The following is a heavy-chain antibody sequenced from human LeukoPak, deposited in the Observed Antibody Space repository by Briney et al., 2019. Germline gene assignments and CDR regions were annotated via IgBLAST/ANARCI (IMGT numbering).Heavy chain of an antibody. Sequence: GEYLRLYCAASGFTFSNYWMTWVRQSPGLGLEWVAIINQDGSGKYYVDSVKGRFTISRDNAKNSLYLQMSSLRAEDTAVYYCARGGHRQKEFWGQGTLVTVSS. CDR2: INQDGSGK. D-gene: IGHD3-10*01. CDR1: GFTFSNYW. J-gene: IGHJ4*02. V-gene: IGHV3-7*01. CDR3: ARGGHRQKEF.